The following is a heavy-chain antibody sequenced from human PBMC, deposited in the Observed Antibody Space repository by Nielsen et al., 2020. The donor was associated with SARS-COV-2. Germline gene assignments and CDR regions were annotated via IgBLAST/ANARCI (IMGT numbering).Heavy chain of an antibody. CDR1: GFTFSSYW. J-gene: IGHJ6*02. Sequence: GESLKISCAASGFTFSSYWMHWVRQAPGKGLVWVSRINSDGSSTSYADSVKGRFTISRDNAKNSLYLQMNSLRAEDTAVYYCARDGLWSSLSKLGVDVWGQGTTVTVSS. CDR2: INSDGSST. D-gene: IGHD2-21*01. V-gene: IGHV3-74*01. CDR3: ARDGLWSSLSKLGVDV.